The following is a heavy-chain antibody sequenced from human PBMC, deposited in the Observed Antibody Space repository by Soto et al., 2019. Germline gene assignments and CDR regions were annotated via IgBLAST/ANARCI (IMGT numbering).Heavy chain of an antibody. D-gene: IGHD3-10*01. J-gene: IGHJ6*03. CDR3: ARDYGSGSYYFPYYYYMDV. V-gene: IGHV1-69*04. CDR1: GGTLSSYT. CDR2: IIPILGIA. Sequence: GASVKVSCKDSGGTLSSYTISWVRQAPGQGLEWMGRIIPILGIANYAQKFQGRVTITADKSTSTAYMELSSLRSEDTAVYYCARDYGSGSYYFPYYYYMDVWGKGTTVTVSS.